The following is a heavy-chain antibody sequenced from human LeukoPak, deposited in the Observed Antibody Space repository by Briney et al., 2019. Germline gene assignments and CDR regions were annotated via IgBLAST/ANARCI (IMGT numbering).Heavy chain of an antibody. CDR3: ALGMDYYDSSGYSIDY. J-gene: IGHJ4*02. CDR2: INPNSGGT. D-gene: IGHD3-22*01. Sequence: SVKVSCKASGYTFTGYYMHWVRQAPGQGLEWMGWINPNSGGTNYAQKFQGRVTMTRDTSISTAYMELSRLRSDDTAVYYCALGMDYYDSSGYSIDYWGQGTLVTVSS. CDR1: GYTFTGYY. V-gene: IGHV1-2*02.